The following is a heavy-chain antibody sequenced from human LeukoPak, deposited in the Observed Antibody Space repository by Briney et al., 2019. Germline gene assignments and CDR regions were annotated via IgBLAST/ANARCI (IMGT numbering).Heavy chain of an antibody. J-gene: IGHJ3*02. CDR2: ISGSGGST. CDR3: AAGDWNDVSAFDI. V-gene: IGHV3-23*01. D-gene: IGHD1-1*01. Sequence: GGSLRLSCAASGFTFSSYAMSWVRQAPGKGPEWVSAISGSGGSTYYADSVKGRFTISRDNSKNTLYLQMNSLRAEDTAVYYCAAGDWNDVSAFDIWGQGTMVTVSS. CDR1: GFTFSSYA.